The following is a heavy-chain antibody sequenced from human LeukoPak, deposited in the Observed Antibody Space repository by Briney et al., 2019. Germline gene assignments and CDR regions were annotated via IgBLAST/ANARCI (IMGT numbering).Heavy chain of an antibody. J-gene: IGHJ5*02. CDR1: GDSVSSNSVG. CDR2: TYYGSKWYT. Sequence: SQTLSFTCAISGDSVSSNSVGWNWIRQSPSRGLEWLGRTYYGSKWYTDYAVSVISRITINVDTSKNQFSLQLNSVTPEDTAVYYCARGGLRRSLGWFDPWGQGTLVTVSS. D-gene: IGHD6-13*01. CDR3: ARGGLRRSLGWFDP. V-gene: IGHV6-1*01.